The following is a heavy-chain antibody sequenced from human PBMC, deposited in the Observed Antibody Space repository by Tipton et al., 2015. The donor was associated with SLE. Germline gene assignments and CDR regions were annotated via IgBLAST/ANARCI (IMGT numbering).Heavy chain of an antibody. Sequence: TLSLTCTVSGGSISSGGYYWNWIRQHPGKGLEWIGYIYYSGSTYYNPSLKSRVTISVDTSKNQFSPKLNSVTAADTAVYYCARRGYCSGGSCYSPRYYYDMDVWGQGTTVTVSS. D-gene: IGHD2-15*01. CDR3: ARRGYCSGGSCYSPRYYYDMDV. V-gene: IGHV4-31*03. CDR1: GGSISSGGYY. J-gene: IGHJ6*02. CDR2: IYYSGST.